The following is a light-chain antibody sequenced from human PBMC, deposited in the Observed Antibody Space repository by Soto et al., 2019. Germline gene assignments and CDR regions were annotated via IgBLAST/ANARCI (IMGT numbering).Light chain of an antibody. CDR3: SSGTNTTVL. V-gene: IGLV2-18*02. J-gene: IGLJ2*01. CDR1: SSDVGNYNR. Sequence: QPALTQPPSVSGSPGQSVTISCTGTSSDVGNYNRVSWYQQPPGTAPKLMIYDVTRRPSGVPDRFSGSKSGNTASLTISGLQAEDEADYYCSSGTNTTVLFGGGTKLTVL. CDR2: DVT.